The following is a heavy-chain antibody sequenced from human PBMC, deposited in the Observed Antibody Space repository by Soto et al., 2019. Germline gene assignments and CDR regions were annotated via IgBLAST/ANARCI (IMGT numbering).Heavy chain of an antibody. J-gene: IGHJ3*02. D-gene: IGHD5-12*01. Sequence: QMQLVQSGPEVKKPGTSVKVSCKASGLTFTSSVMRWVGQALGKRLEWIGWIVVGSGNTNYAQKFQERVSITRDMSTRTAYMELSSLRSEDTAVYYCAAGVTYDGNFDIWGQGTMVTVSS. CDR3: AAGVTYDGNFDI. CDR2: IVVGSGNT. CDR1: GLTFTSSV. V-gene: IGHV1-58*02.